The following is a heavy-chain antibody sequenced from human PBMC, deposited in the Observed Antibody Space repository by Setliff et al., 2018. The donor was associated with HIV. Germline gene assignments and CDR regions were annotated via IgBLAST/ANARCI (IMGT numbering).Heavy chain of an antibody. V-gene: IGHV3-48*01. D-gene: IGHD2-15*01. CDR2: ISSTSATI. CDR1: GFSFGSHS. CDR3: ARDQVAAVVLGFDNWFDP. Sequence: GGSLRLSCAASGFSFGSHSMAWVRQAPGKGLEWVAYISSTSATIFYADSVKGRFTISRDNDEKSLFLQMNDLRAEDSGMYYCARDQVAAVVLGFDNWFDPWGQGTLVTVSS. J-gene: IGHJ5*02.